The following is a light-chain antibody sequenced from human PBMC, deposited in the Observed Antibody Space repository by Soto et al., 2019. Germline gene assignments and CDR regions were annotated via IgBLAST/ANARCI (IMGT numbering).Light chain of an antibody. J-gene: IGKJ4*01. V-gene: IGKV1-39*01. Sequence: DIQMTQSPSTLSSSVVYIVTITCRASQSISSWLAWYQQKSGKAPKLLIFAASSLESGVTSRFSGSGSGTDFTLTIRSMQIEDFENYYCKKSYTTQINFGGGNTV. CDR1: QSISSW. CDR2: AAS. CDR3: KKSYTTQIN.